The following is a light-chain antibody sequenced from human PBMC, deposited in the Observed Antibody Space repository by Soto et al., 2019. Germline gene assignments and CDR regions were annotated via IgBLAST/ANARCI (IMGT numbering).Light chain of an antibody. CDR2: MTS. Sequence: QSVLTQPPSASGTPGQRVTISCSGSSSNIGINNVYWYKHLPGTAPKLLIYMTSRRPSGVTDRFSASKSGTSATLAISGLRSDDEADYYCTAWDDSLSGPVFGGGTKLTVL. CDR3: TAWDDSLSGPV. CDR1: SSNIGINN. J-gene: IGLJ2*01. V-gene: IGLV1-47*01.